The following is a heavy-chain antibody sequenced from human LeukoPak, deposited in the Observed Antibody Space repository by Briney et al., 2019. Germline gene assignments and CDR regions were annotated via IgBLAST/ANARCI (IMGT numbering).Heavy chain of an antibody. CDR3: ARHPQYDADVFDF. D-gene: IGHD2/OR15-2a*01. Sequence: PSETLSLTCTVSTDSFSSTYWSWIRQPPGKGLEWIGYMFYSGSTKYNPSLKSRVTILVDTSKNQFSLRLTSVTAADTAVYYCARHPQYDADVFDFWGQGTMVIVSS. V-gene: IGHV4-59*08. CDR2: MFYSGST. CDR1: TDSFSSTY. J-gene: IGHJ3*01.